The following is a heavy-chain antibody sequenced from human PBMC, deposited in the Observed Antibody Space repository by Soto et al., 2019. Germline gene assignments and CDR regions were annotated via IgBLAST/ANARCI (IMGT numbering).Heavy chain of an antibody. CDR2: VSFDGSNK. V-gene: IGHV3-30-3*01. CDR3: ARDQTGITTAGGGRIDH. Sequence: QVQLVESGGGVVQPGSSLRLSCAASGFTFSTHAMHWVSQAPGKGLECVAIVSFDGSNKYYADSVKGRFTISRDNSKNTLYLQMSGMTPEDTAFDYYARDQTGITTAGGGRIDHWGQGTLVTVSS. J-gene: IGHJ4*02. CDR1: GFTFSTHA. D-gene: IGHD6-13*01.